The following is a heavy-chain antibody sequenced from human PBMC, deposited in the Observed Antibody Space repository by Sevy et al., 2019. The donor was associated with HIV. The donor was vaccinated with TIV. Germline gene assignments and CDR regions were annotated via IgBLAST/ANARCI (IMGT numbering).Heavy chain of an antibody. CDR1: GFTFSTYG. J-gene: IGHJ4*02. D-gene: IGHD3-10*01. CDR2: IWYDGSNK. Sequence: GGSLRLSCAATGFTFSTYGMHWVRQAPGKGLERVAVIWYDGSNKYYADSVKGRFTISRDNSKNTLYLQMNSLRVEDTAVYYCARVGGLYGSGSYYVDYWGQGTLVTVSS. V-gene: IGHV3-33*01. CDR3: ARVGGLYGSGSYYVDY.